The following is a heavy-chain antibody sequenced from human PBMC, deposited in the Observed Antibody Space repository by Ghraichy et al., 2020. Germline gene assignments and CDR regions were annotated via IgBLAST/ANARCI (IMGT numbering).Heavy chain of an antibody. D-gene: IGHD3-10*01. J-gene: IGHJ4*02. Sequence: GGSLRLSCAASGFTFSSYAMSWVRQAPGKGLEWVSAISGSGGSTYYADSVKGRFTISRDNSKNTLYLQMNSLRAEDTAVYYCAKDQPYGSGSYPDRPFDYWGQGTLVTVSS. CDR1: GFTFSSYA. V-gene: IGHV3-23*01. CDR2: ISGSGGST. CDR3: AKDQPYGSGSYPDRPFDY.